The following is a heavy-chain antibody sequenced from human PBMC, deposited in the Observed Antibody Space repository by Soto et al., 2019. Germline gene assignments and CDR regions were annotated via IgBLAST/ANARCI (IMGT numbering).Heavy chain of an antibody. V-gene: IGHV4-38-2*02. D-gene: IGHD1-1*01. CDR1: VYSSSSGYY. CDR2: NYDGAST. Sequence: WGTLCLTCTVSVYSSSSGYYWGFIRQPPGKGVGRLETNYDGASTYYTPSLRSRITILRDASTNQLSLKMSSVTAADTAVYFCVRVAGSANWHETDSWGQGTLVTVSS. J-gene: IGHJ4*02. CDR3: VRVAGSANWHETDS.